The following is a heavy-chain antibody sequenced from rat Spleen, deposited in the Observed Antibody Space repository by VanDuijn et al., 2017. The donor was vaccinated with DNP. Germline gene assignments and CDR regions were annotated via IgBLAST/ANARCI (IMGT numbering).Heavy chain of an antibody. V-gene: IGHV5-31*01. CDR2: ITTSGGST. CDR1: GFTFNNSW. CDR3: TTDFERGY. Sequence: EVQLVESGGDLVQPGRSLKLSCVASGFTFNNSWMTWIRQVPGRGLEWVASITTSGGSTYYPDSVKGRFTISRDNAKSTLYLQMDSLRSEDTATFYCTTDFERGYWGQGVMVTVSS. D-gene: IGHD1-11*01. J-gene: IGHJ2*01.